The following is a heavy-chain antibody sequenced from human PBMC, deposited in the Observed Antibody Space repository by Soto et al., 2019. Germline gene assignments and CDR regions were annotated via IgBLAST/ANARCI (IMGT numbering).Heavy chain of an antibody. D-gene: IGHD6-19*01. CDR1: GFSLSSTRMA. CDR3: AHIVVAGLGYYFDY. CDR2: IYWDDDK. V-gene: IGHV2-5*02. Sequence: QITLKESGPTLVKPTQTLTLTCTFSGFSLSSTRMAVGWIRQPPGKALEWLALIYWDDDKRYSQFLKSRLTLTKDTSKNQVVLTMSNMDPVDTARYYCAHIVVAGLGYYFDYWGQGTLVTVSS. J-gene: IGHJ4*02.